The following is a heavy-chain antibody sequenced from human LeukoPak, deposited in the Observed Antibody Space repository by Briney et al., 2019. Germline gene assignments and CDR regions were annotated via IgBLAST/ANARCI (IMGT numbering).Heavy chain of an antibody. CDR2: IYYSGST. J-gene: IGHJ5*02. D-gene: IGHD6-19*01. V-gene: IGHV4-59*01. CDR3: ARDSRYSSGWYGFDP. CDR1: GGSISSYY. Sequence: SEPLSLTCTVSGGSISSYYWSWIRQPPGKGLEWIGYIYYSGSTNYNPSLKSRVTISVDTSKNQFSLKLSSVTAADTAVYYCARDSRYSSGWYGFDPWGQGTLVAVSS.